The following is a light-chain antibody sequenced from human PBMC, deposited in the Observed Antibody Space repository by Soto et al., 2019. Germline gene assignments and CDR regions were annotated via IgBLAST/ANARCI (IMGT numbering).Light chain of an antibody. V-gene: IGKV3-20*01. CDR2: GAS. J-gene: IGKJ5*01. CDR3: QQYGTSPIT. CDR1: QTVSSY. Sequence: ENVLTQSPGTLSLSPGERATLSCRASQTVSSYLTWYQQRPGQAPRLLIYGASKRATGIPDRFSGSGSGTDFPLTISRLEPKDFALYYCQQYGTSPITFGQGTRLEIK.